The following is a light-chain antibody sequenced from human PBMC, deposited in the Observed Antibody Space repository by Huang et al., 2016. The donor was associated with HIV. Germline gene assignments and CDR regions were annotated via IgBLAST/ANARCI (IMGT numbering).Light chain of an antibody. Sequence: EIVLTQSPGTLSLSPGERATLSCRASQSVSSSYLAWYQQKPDQAPRLLIYCASSRATGIPDRFSGSGSGTDFTLTISRLEPEDFAVYYCQQYGSSPQTFGQGTKVEIK. CDR1: QSVSSSY. CDR2: CAS. J-gene: IGKJ1*01. CDR3: QQYGSSPQT. V-gene: IGKV3-20*01.